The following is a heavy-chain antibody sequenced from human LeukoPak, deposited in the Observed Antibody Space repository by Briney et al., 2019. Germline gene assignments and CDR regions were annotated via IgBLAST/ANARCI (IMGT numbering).Heavy chain of an antibody. D-gene: IGHD3-3*01. Sequence: GGSLRLSCAASGFTFSSYGMSWVRQAPGKGLEWVSAISGSGGSTYYADSVKGRFTISRDNAKNTLYLQMNSLRAEDTAVYYCARVGRFLEWLSTYYYYYMDVWGKGTTVTVSS. V-gene: IGHV3-23*01. CDR1: GFTFSSYG. J-gene: IGHJ6*03. CDR3: ARVGRFLEWLSTYYYYYMDV. CDR2: ISGSGGST.